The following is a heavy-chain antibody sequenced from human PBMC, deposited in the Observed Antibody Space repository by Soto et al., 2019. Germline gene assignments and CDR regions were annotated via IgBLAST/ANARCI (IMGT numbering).Heavy chain of an antibody. J-gene: IGHJ4*02. CDR3: ARDPYLGYSYGPAVYYFDY. D-gene: IGHD5-18*01. CDR2: ISYDGSNK. CDR1: GFTFSSYA. Sequence: GGSLRLSCAASGFTFSSYAMHWVRQAPGKGLEWVAVISYDGSNKYYADSVKGRFTISRDNSKNTLYLQMNSLRAEDTAVYYCARDPYLGYSYGPAVYYFDYWGQGTLVTVSS. V-gene: IGHV3-30-3*01.